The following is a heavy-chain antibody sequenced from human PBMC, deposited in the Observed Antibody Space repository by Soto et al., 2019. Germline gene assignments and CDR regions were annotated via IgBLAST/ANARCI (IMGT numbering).Heavy chain of an antibody. Sequence: PSETLSLTCTVSGGSISSGDYYWSWIRQPPGKGLEWIGYIYYSGSTYYNPSLKSRVTISVDTSKNQFSLKLSSVTAADTAVYYCARALVGGSTTNWFDPWGQGTLVT. CDR1: GGSISSGDYY. D-gene: IGHD2-15*01. CDR3: ARALVGGSTTNWFDP. J-gene: IGHJ5*02. V-gene: IGHV4-30-4*01. CDR2: IYYSGST.